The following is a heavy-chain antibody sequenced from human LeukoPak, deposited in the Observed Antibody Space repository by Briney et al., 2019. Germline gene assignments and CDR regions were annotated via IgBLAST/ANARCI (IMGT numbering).Heavy chain of an antibody. CDR1: GGSITSGGYY. V-gene: IGHV3-23*01. J-gene: IGHJ4*02. CDR2: ISGSGGST. CDR3: AKGHGDYYFDY. Sequence: ETLSLTCTVSGGSITSGGYYWSWIRQHPGKGLEWVSAISGSGGSTYYADSVKGRFTISRDNSKNTLYLQMNSLRAEDTAVYYCAKGHGDYYFDYWGQGTLVTVSS. D-gene: IGHD7-27*01.